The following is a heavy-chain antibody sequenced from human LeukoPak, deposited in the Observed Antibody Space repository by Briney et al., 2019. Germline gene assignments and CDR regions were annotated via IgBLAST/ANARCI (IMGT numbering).Heavy chain of an antibody. CDR3: ATPLFHYYDSSGSTPSGY. J-gene: IGHJ4*02. V-gene: IGHV1-24*01. CDR2: FDPEDGET. Sequence: ASVKVSCKVSGYTLTELSMHWVRQAPGKGLEWVGGFDPEDGETIYAQKFQGRVTMTEDTSTDTAYMELSSLRSEDTAVYYCATPLFHYYDSSGSTPSGYWGQGTLVTVSS. CDR1: GYTLTELS. D-gene: IGHD3-22*01.